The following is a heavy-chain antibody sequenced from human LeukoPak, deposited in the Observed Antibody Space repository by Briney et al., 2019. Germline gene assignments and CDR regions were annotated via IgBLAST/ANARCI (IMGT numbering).Heavy chain of an antibody. CDR1: GFTFEHYG. D-gene: IGHD4-23*01. V-gene: IGHV3-9*01. CDR3: AKASDYGGNEFDF. CDR2: ITWNSGYK. J-gene: IGHJ5*01. Sequence: GGSLRLSCAASGFTFEHYGMHWVRQVPGKGLEWVAYITWNSGYKGYADSVKGRFAISRDNAKNSLHLQVNSLTGDDTAFYYCAKASDYGGNEFDFWGQGTLVTVSS.